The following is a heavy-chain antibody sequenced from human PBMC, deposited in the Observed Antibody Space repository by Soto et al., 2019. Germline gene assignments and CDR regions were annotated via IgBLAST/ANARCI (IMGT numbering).Heavy chain of an antibody. CDR3: ARFDYSRSSKWLDP. Sequence: LRLSCAASGFRFDDFAMHWVRQAPGKGLEWVSGISWNSGNIGYADSVKGRFTTSRDNAKNSLYLQMNSLRPEDTALYYCARFDYSRSSKWLDPWGQGTLVTVSS. CDR1: GFRFDDFA. D-gene: IGHD6-6*01. J-gene: IGHJ5*02. CDR2: ISWNSGNI. V-gene: IGHV3-9*01.